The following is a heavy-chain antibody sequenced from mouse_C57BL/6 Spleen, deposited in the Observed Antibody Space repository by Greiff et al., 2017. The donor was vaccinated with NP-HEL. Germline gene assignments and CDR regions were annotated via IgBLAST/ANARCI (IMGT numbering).Heavy chain of an antibody. CDR3: AREEDGYHFAY. Sequence: EVLLVESEGGLVQPGSSMKLSCTASGFTFSDYYMAWVRQVPETGLEWVANINYDGSSTYYLDSLKSRFIISRDNAKNILYLQRSSLKSEDTATYYCAREEDGYHFAYWGQGTLVTVSA. CDR1: GFTFSDYY. CDR2: INYDGSST. D-gene: IGHD2-3*01. J-gene: IGHJ3*01. V-gene: IGHV5-16*01.